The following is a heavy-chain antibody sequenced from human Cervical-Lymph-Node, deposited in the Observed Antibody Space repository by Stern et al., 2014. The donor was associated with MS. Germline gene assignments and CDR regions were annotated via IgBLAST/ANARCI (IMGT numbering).Heavy chain of an antibody. CDR2: IKGDGSEK. CDR1: GFTFSSHW. J-gene: IGHJ4*02. V-gene: IGHV3-7*01. D-gene: IGHD2-21*02. CDR3: AGDRRAMTVDY. Sequence: MQLVQSGGGLVQPGGSLRLSCVASGFTFSSHWMSWVRQAPGKGLEWVANIKGDGSEKYYVDSVRGRFTISTDNAKNSLYLQMNSLRDEDTALYYCAGDRRAMTVDYWGQGTLVTVSS.